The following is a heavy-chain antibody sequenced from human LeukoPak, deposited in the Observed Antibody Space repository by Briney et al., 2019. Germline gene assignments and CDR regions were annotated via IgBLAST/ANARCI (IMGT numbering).Heavy chain of an antibody. CDR2: IIPILGIA. CDR3: ARPGYRVGATPIDY. Sequence: SVKVSCKASGGTFSSYAISWVRQAPGQGLEWMGRIIPILGIANYAQKFQGRVTITADKSTSTAYMELSSLRSEDTAVYYCARPGYRVGATPIDYWGQGTLVTVSP. J-gene: IGHJ4*02. D-gene: IGHD1-26*01. CDR1: GGTFSSYA. V-gene: IGHV1-69*04.